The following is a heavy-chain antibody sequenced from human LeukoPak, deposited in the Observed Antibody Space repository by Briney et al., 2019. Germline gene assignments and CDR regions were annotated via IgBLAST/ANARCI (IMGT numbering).Heavy chain of an antibody. J-gene: IGHJ2*01. V-gene: IGHV3-53*01. Sequence: PGGSLRLSCAASGFIASSNYMSWVRQAPGKGLEWVSVIYTGGKIYYADSVKGRFTISRDNSKNTLYLQMNSLRAEDTALYYCARMPGSYWYFDLWGRGTLVTVSS. CDR2: IYTGGKI. D-gene: IGHD1-1*01. CDR1: GFIASSNY. CDR3: ARMPGSYWYFDL.